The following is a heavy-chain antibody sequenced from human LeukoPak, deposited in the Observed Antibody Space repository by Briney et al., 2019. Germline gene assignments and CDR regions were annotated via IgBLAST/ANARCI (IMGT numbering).Heavy chain of an antibody. CDR1: GFTFSNAW. Sequence: GGSLRFSCAASGFTFSNAWMSWVRQAPGKGLEWVGRIKSKTEGGTTDYAAPVKGRFTISRDDSKNTLYLQMNSLKTEDTAVYYCTTAPARIDYWGQGTLVIVSS. CDR2: IKSKTEGGTT. V-gene: IGHV3-15*01. J-gene: IGHJ4*02. D-gene: IGHD6-25*01. CDR3: TTAPARIDY.